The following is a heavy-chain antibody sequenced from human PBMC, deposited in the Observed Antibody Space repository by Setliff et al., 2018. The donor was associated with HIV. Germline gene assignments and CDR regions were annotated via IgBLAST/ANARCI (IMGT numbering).Heavy chain of an antibody. Sequence: SETLSLTCTVSGGSISSYYWSWIRQPPGEGLEWIGYIFYSGSTNYNPALKSRVTISLDASKNQFSLKLTSVTAADTAVYYCASAGSGTRAPPRYWGQGTLVTVSS. V-gene: IGHV4-59*01. D-gene: IGHD1-1*01. CDR1: GGSISSYY. CDR3: ASAGSGTRAPPRY. CDR2: IFYSGST. J-gene: IGHJ4*02.